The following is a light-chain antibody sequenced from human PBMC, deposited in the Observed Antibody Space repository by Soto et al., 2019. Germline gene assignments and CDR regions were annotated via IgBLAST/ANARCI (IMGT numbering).Light chain of an antibody. V-gene: IGLV2-23*02. CDR3: SSYADSSTLNV. Sequence: QSVLTQPASVSGSPGQSITISCTGTSSEVGSYNLVSWYQQQPGKAPKLMIYEVSKRPSGVSNRFSGSKSGNTASLTISGLQAEDEADYYCSSYADSSTLNVFGTGTNVTVL. CDR1: SSEVGSYNL. J-gene: IGLJ1*01. CDR2: EVS.